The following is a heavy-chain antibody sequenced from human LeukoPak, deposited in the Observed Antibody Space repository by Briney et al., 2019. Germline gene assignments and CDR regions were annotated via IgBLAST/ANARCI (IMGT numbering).Heavy chain of an antibody. CDR3: ARARSGWASDAFDI. J-gene: IGHJ3*02. V-gene: IGHV7-4-1*02. D-gene: IGHD6-19*01. CDR1: GYTFTSYA. Sequence: GASVKVSCKASGYTFTSYAMNWVRQAPGQGLEWMGWINTNTGNPTYAQGFTGRFVFSLDTSVSTAYLRISSLKAEDTAVYYCARARSGWASDAFDIWGQGTMVTVSS. CDR2: INTNTGNP.